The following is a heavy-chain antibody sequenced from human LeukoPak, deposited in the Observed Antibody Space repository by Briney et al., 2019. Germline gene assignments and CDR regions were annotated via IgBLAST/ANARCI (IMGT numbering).Heavy chain of an antibody. CDR2: ISNDGSMN. J-gene: IGHJ4*02. CDR3: AKTFGGGFGGVSDY. Sequence: GGSLRLSCAASGFTFSLYGMHWVRQAPGKGLEWVAVISNDGSMNYNADSVKGRFTVSRDNSKKILYLQMNSLRAEDTAVYYCAKTFGGGFGGVSDYWGQGTLVTVSS. V-gene: IGHV3-30*18. CDR1: GFTFSLYG. D-gene: IGHD3-10*01.